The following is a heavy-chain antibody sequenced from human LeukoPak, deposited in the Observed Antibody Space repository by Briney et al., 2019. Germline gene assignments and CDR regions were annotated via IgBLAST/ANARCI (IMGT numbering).Heavy chain of an antibody. CDR2: IGTAGDT. CDR3: ARAFTVAGSSYYFDY. J-gene: IGHJ4*02. D-gene: IGHD6-19*01. Sequence: PGGSLRLSCAASGFTFSSYDMHWVRQATGKGLEWVSAIGTAGDTYYPGSVKGRFTISRENAKNSLYLQMNSLRAGDTAAYYCARAFTVAGSSYYFDYWGQGTLVTVSS. CDR1: GFTFSSYD. V-gene: IGHV3-13*01.